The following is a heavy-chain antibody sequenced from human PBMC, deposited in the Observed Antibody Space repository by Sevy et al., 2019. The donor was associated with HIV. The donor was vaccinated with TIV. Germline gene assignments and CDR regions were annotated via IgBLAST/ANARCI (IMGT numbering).Heavy chain of an antibody. D-gene: IGHD2-21*02. V-gene: IGHV4-34*01. Sequence: PLQTLSLTCAVYGGSFSGYYWSWIRQPPGKGLEWIGEINHSGSTNYNPSLKSRVTISVDTSKNQFSLKLSSVTAADTAVYYCARGRGRLGLYCGGDCPNEGPFDYWGQGTLVTVSS. CDR2: INHSGST. CDR1: GGSFSGYY. J-gene: IGHJ4*02. CDR3: ARGRGRLGLYCGGDCPNEGPFDY.